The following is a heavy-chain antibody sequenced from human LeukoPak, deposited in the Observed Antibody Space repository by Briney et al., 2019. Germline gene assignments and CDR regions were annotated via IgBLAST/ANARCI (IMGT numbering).Heavy chain of an antibody. CDR3: ARDGQGFRYCTNGVCRNSFDY. J-gene: IGHJ4*02. CDR2: IWYDGSNK. Sequence: QPGGSLRLSCAASGFTFSSYGMHWVRQAPGKGLEWVAVIWYDGSNKYYADSVKGRFTISRDNAKNSLYLQMNSLRAEDTAVYYCARDGQGFRYCTNGVCRNSFDYWGQGTLVTVSS. D-gene: IGHD2-8*01. V-gene: IGHV3-33*01. CDR1: GFTFSSYG.